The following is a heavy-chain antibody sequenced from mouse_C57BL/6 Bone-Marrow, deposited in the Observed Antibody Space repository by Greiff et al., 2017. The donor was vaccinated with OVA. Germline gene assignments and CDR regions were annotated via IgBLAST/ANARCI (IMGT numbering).Heavy chain of an antibody. CDR1: GFTFSDYG. D-gene: IGHD1-1*01. CDR2: ISSGSSTI. J-gene: IGHJ3*01. V-gene: IGHV5-17*01. Sequence: DVMLVESGGGLVKPGGSLKLSCAASGFTFSDYGMHWVRQAPEKGLEWVAYISSGSSTIYYADTVKGRFTISRDNAKNTLFLQMTSLRSEDTAMYYCARPHYYGSSWFAYWGQGTLVTVS. CDR3: ARPHYYGSSWFAY.